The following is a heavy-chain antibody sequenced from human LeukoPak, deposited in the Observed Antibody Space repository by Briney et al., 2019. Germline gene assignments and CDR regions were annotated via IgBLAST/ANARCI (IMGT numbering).Heavy chain of an antibody. J-gene: IGHJ4*02. Sequence: ASVKVSCKASGYTFTSYYMHWVRQAPGQGLEWMGIINPSGGSTSYAQKFQGRVTMTRDMSTSTVYMELSSLRSEDTAVYYCARETSQEYYFDYWGQGTLVTVSS. V-gene: IGHV1-46*01. CDR1: GYTFTSYY. D-gene: IGHD2-2*01. CDR2: INPSGGST. CDR3: ARETSQEYYFDY.